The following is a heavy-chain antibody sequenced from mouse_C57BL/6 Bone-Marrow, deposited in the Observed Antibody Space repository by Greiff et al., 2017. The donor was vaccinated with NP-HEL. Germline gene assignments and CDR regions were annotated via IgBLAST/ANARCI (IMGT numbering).Heavy chain of an antibody. CDR3: ARGGIYYDYAWFAY. D-gene: IGHD2-4*01. J-gene: IGHJ3*01. CDR1: GYAFTNYL. CDR2: INPGSGGT. V-gene: IGHV1-54*01. Sequence: QVQLQQSGAELVRPGTSVKVSCKASGYAFTNYLIEWVKQRPGQGLAWIGVINPGSGGTNYNEKFKGKATVTADKSSSTAYMQLSSLTSEDSAVYFCARGGIYYDYAWFAYWGQGTLVTVSA.